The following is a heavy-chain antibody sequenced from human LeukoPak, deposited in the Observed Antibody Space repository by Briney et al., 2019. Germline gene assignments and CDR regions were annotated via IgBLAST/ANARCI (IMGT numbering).Heavy chain of an antibody. V-gene: IGHV4-34*01. CDR3: ARRELTGGPFDY. J-gene: IGHJ4*02. CDR2: INHSGST. CDR1: GGSFSGYY. D-gene: IGHD7-27*01. Sequence: SETLSLTCAVYGGSFSGYYWSWIRQPPGKGLEWIGEINHSGSTNYNPSLKSRVTISVDTSKNQFSLKLSSVTAADTAVYYCARRELTGGPFDYWGQGTLVTVSS.